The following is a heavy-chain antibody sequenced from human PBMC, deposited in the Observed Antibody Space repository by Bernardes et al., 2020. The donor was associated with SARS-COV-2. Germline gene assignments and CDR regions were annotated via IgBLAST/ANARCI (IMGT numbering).Heavy chain of an antibody. Sequence: GQPVKGSCKVSGYSFTSYWIGWVRQMPGKGLEWMGIIYPGDSDTRYSPSFQGQVTISADKSISTAYLQWSSLKASDTAMYYCARGLVAAAGLFDYWGQGTLVTVSS. J-gene: IGHJ4*02. CDR1: GYSFTSYW. V-gene: IGHV5-51*01. CDR2: IYPGDSDT. D-gene: IGHD6-13*01. CDR3: ARGLVAAAGLFDY.